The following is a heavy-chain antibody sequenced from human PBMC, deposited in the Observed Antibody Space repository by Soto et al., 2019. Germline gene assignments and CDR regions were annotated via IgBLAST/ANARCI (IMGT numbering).Heavy chain of an antibody. Sequence: ASVKVSCKASGYTFPSYDINWVRQAPGQGLEWMGWMNPNSGNTGYEQKFQGRVTMTRNTSISTAYMELRSLRSDDTAVYYCARAWGYSYGFDPRGQGTVVTVSS. CDR3: ARAWGYSYGFDP. J-gene: IGHJ5*02. V-gene: IGHV1-8*01. D-gene: IGHD5-18*01. CDR2: MNPNSGNT. CDR1: GYTFPSYD.